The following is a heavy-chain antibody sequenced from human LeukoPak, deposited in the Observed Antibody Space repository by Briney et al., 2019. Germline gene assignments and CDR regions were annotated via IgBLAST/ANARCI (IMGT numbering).Heavy chain of an antibody. D-gene: IGHD1-26*01. CDR1: GYSISSGFY. J-gene: IGHJ6*03. V-gene: IGHV4-38-2*02. CDR3: ARDRSSGSYWYMDV. Sequence: SETLSLTCTVSGYSISSGFYWGWIRQPPGKGLEWIGSIYHSESTNYNPSLKRRVTISVDTSKNQFSLKLSSVTAADTAVYYCARDRSSGSYWYMDVWGKGTTVTVSS. CDR2: IYHSEST.